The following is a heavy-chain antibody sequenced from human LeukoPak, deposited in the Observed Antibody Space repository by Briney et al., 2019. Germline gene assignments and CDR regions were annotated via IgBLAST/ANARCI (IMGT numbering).Heavy chain of an antibody. D-gene: IGHD2-8*01. Sequence: PGGSLRLSCAVSGFTFSSYAMSWVRQAPGQGREWVSVISDRGDYTSYGDSVRGRFTISRDNYRKTLYLQMISLRPEDTAVYYCAKDTSIGKYCTNGVCSPFDYWGQGTLVTVSS. CDR1: GFTFSSYA. V-gene: IGHV3-23*01. CDR2: ISDRGDYT. J-gene: IGHJ4*02. CDR3: AKDTSIGKYCTNGVCSPFDY.